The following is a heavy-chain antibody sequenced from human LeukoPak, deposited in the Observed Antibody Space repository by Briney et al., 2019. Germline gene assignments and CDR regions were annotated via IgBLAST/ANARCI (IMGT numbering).Heavy chain of an antibody. D-gene: IGHD3-16*01. V-gene: IGHV3-23*01. J-gene: IGHJ6*03. CDR3: ARDTLYSYYYYYMDV. Sequence: GGSLRLSCAASGFTFSTFAMIWVRQPPGKGLEWVSSIFPSGGEIHYADSVRGRFTISRDNSKSTLSLQMNSLRAEDTAIYYCARDTLYSYYYYYMDVWGKGTTVTVSS. CDR2: IFPSGGEI. CDR1: GFTFSTFA.